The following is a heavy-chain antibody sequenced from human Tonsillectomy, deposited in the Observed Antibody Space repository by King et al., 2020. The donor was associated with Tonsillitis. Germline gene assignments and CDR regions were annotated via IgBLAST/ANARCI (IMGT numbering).Heavy chain of an antibody. CDR2: SIPIFCPP. CDR3: ASSYYDSSGYYYSLDY. CDR1: GGTVSSYA. Sequence: VQLVESGAEVKKPGSSVKVSCKASGGTVSSYAISWVRQAPGQGLERMGGSIPIFCPPNSARKFQGRATITADESTSTAYMELSSLRSEDTAVYYCASSYYDSSGYYYSLDYWGQGTLVTVSS. J-gene: IGHJ4*02. V-gene: IGHV1-69*01. D-gene: IGHD3-22*01.